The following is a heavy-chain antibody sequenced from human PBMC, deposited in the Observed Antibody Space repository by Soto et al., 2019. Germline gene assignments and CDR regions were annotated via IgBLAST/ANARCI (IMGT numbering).Heavy chain of an antibody. D-gene: IGHD3-16*02. CDR1: GFTVSGSA. J-gene: IGHJ3*02. CDR2: IRSKTNSYAT. Sequence: EVQLVESGGGLVQPGGSLKLSCAASGFTVSGSAVHWVRQASGKGLEWVGRIRSKTNSYATAYAASVKGRFTISRDDYKNTAYLQMNSLKTEDTAVYYCTRHLWELSVPRAFDIWGQGTMVTVSS. CDR3: TRHLWELSVPRAFDI. V-gene: IGHV3-73*01.